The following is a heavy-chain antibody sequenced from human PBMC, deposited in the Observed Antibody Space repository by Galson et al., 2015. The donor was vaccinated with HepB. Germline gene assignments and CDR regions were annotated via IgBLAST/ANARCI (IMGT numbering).Heavy chain of an antibody. CDR1: GYTFTSYG. D-gene: IGHD1-26*01. Sequence: SVKVSCKASGYTFTSYGISWVRQAPGQGLEWMGIINPSGGSTSYAQKFQGRVTMTRDTSTSTVYMELSSLRSEDTAVYYCARDAREEGEYYFDYWGQGTLVTVSS. CDR3: ARDAREEGEYYFDY. CDR2: INPSGGST. V-gene: IGHV1-46*01. J-gene: IGHJ4*02.